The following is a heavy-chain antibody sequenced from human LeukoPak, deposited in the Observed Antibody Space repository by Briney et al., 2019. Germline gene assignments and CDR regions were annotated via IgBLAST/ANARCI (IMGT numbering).Heavy chain of an antibody. CDR1: GGSISSGDYY. J-gene: IGHJ4*02. D-gene: IGHD4-17*01. Sequence: SQTLSLTCTVSGGSISSGDYYWSWIRQPPGKGLEWIGYIYYSGSTYYNPSLKSRVTISVDTSKNQFSLKLSSVTAEDTAVYYCARGPYGDYGVDYWGQGTLVTVSS. V-gene: IGHV4-30-4*01. CDR3: ARGPYGDYGVDY. CDR2: IYYSGST.